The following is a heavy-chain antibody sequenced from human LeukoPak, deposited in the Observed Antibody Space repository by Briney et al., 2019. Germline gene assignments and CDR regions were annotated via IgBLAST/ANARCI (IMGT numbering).Heavy chain of an antibody. D-gene: IGHD1-1*01. CDR3: ARRYDDRNWFDP. J-gene: IGHJ5*02. CDR2: ISAYNGNT. CDR1: GCTFTSYG. V-gene: IGHV1-18*01. Sequence: GASVKVSCKASGCTFTSYGINWVRQAPGQGLEWMGWISAYNGNTNYAQKLQGRVTMTTDTSTSTAYMELRSLRSDDTAVYYCARRYDDRNWFDPWGQGTLVTVSS.